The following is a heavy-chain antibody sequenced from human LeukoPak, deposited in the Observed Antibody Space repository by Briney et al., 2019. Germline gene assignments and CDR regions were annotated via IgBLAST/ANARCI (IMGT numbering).Heavy chain of an antibody. CDR2: ISGSGGGT. D-gene: IGHD3-10*01. J-gene: IGHJ4*02. V-gene: IGHV3-23*01. CDR1: GFTFSSSA. CDR3: GKLFYSSGMYHFDY. Sequence: GGSLRLSCATSGFTFSSSAMSWVRQPPGKGLAWVSTISGSGGGTYYADSVKGRFTISRDNSKNALYLQMNSLRAEDTAVFYCGKLFYSSGMYHFDYWGQGTLVTVSS.